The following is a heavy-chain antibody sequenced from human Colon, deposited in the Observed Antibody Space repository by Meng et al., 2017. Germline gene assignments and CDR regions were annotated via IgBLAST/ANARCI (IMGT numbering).Heavy chain of an antibody. V-gene: IGHV4-34*01. J-gene: IGHJ5*02. Sequence: QVHPQEWGAGLLKPSATLSLTCAVHGGSFSGYYWSWIRQPPGKGLEWIGEIKHSGSTNYNPSLKSRVTISVDTSKNQFSLKLSSVTAADTAVYYCARIRPRLGGKTFDPWGQGTLVTVSS. D-gene: IGHD3-16*01. CDR1: GGSFSGYY. CDR3: ARIRPRLGGKTFDP. CDR2: IKHSGST.